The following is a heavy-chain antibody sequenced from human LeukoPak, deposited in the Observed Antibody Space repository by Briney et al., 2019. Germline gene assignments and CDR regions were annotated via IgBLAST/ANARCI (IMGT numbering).Heavy chain of an antibody. CDR3: AREDSGNSDDSLDI. J-gene: IGHJ3*02. V-gene: IGHV4-39*07. Sequence: SETLSLTCTISGGSIDTYNYYWGWIRQPPGKGLEWIGSIYFDGSTYYNPSLKSRVTISLHTPNNQFSLKLRSVTTADTAVYYCAREDSGNSDDSLDIWGQGTMVTVSS. CDR1: GGSIDTYNYY. CDR2: IYFDGST. D-gene: IGHD4-23*01.